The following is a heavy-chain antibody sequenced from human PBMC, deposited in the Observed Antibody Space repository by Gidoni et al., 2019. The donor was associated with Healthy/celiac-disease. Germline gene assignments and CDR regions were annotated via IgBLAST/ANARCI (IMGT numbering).Heavy chain of an antibody. CDR3: ARYELDYSNWGGIDY. V-gene: IGHV4-59*08. J-gene: IGHJ4*02. CDR2: IYYSGST. CDR1: GGSISSYY. Sequence: QVQLQESGPGLVKPSETLSLTCTVSGGSISSYYWSWIRQPPGKGLEWIGYIYYSGSTNYNPSLKSRVTISVDTSKNQFSLKLSSVTAADTAVYYCARYELDYSNWGGIDYWGQGTLVTVSS. D-gene: IGHD4-4*01.